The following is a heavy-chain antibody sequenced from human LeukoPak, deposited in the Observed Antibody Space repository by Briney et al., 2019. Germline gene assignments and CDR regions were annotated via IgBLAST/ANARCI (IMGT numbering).Heavy chain of an antibody. Sequence: GGSLRLSCAASGFTFSDHCMDWVRQAPGKGLEWVGRTRNKANSYTTEYAASVKGRFTISRDDSKNSLYLQMNSLKTEDTAVYYCARDYADAFDIWGQGTMVTVSS. J-gene: IGHJ3*02. V-gene: IGHV3-72*01. CDR1: GFTFSDHC. CDR3: ARDYADAFDI. D-gene: IGHD2-2*01. CDR2: TRNKANSYTT.